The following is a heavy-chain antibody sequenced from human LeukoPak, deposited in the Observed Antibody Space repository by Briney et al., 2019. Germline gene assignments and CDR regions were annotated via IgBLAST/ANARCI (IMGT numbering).Heavy chain of an antibody. CDR2: IKEDGSVK. V-gene: IGHV3-7*01. Sequence: GGSLRLSCAASGITFTSAWMGWVRQAPGKGLEWVANIKEDGSVKHYADSVKGRFTISRDNAKNSLYLQMNSLRAEDTAVYYCARDTSGCLGYWGQGTLVTVSS. D-gene: IGHD5-12*01. CDR3: ARDTSGCLGY. J-gene: IGHJ4*02. CDR1: GITFTSAW.